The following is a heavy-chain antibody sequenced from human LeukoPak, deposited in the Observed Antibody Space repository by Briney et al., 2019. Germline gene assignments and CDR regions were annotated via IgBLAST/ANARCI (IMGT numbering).Heavy chain of an antibody. J-gene: IGHJ5*02. CDR2: IWSDGSTR. D-gene: IGHD6-19*01. V-gene: IGHV3-33*01. CDR1: GFAFSSYG. CDR3: ARGRGSSGHRSGFDP. Sequence: GGSLRLSCAASGFAFSSYGMHWVPQAPGKGLEWVAVIWSDGSTRSYADSVKGRSTISRDTSKDTLYLQMDSLRAEDTAVYYCARGRGSSGHRSGFDPWGQGTLVTVSS.